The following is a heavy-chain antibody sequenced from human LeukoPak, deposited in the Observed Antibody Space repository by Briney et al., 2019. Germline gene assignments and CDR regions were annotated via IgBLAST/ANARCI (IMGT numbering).Heavy chain of an antibody. D-gene: IGHD3-22*01. V-gene: IGHV3-23*01. CDR3: AKDLGVYYYDSSGRFDP. CDR2: ISGSGGST. Sequence: GGSLRLSCAASGFTFSSYAMSWVRQAPGKGLEWVSAISGSGGSTYYADSVKGRFTISRDNSKNTLYLQMNSLRAEDTAVYYCAKDLGVYYYDSSGRFDPWGQGTLVTVSS. J-gene: IGHJ5*02. CDR1: GFTFSSYA.